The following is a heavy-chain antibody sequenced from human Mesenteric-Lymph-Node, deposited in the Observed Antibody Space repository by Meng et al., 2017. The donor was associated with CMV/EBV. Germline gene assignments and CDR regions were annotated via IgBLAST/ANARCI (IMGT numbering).Heavy chain of an antibody. CDR2: ISSSSSTI. V-gene: IGHV3-48*04. D-gene: IGHD6-13*01. CDR1: GFTFSSYS. J-gene: IGHJ5*02. Sequence: GESLKISCAASGFTFSSYSMNWVRQAPGKGLEWVSYISSSSSTIYYADSVKGRFTTSRDNAKNSLYLQMNSLRAEDTAVYYCARGGYSSRAWLDPWGQGTLVTVSS. CDR3: ARGGYSSRAWLDP.